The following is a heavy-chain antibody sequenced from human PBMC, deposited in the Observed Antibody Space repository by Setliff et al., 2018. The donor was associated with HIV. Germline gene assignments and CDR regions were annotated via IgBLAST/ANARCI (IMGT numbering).Heavy chain of an antibody. D-gene: IGHD6-13*01. CDR3: AHKPRIFAAGTHYFDF. J-gene: IGHJ4*02. CDR1: GFTFSNYA. V-gene: IGHV3-23*01. Sequence: GSLRLSCAASGFTFSNYAMGWVRQVPGKGLEWVASISNTGRTTYYADSAKGRFIISRDNSENTVFLQMNNLRTEDTATYYCAHKPRIFAAGTHYFDFWGQGTLVTVS. CDR2: ISNTGRTT.